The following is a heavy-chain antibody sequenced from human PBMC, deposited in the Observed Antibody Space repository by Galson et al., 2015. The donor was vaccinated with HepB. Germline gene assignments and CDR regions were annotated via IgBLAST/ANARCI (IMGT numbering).Heavy chain of an antibody. CDR3: ARDLYSSSSGEDYYYMDV. J-gene: IGHJ6*03. Sequence: SVKVSCKASGGTFSSYAISWVRQAPGQGLEWMGGIIPIFGTANYAQKFQGRVTITADESTSTAYMELSSLRSEDTAVYYCARDLYSSSSGEDYYYMDVWGKGTTVTVSS. V-gene: IGHV1-69*13. D-gene: IGHD6-6*01. CDR2: IIPIFGTA. CDR1: GGTFSSYA.